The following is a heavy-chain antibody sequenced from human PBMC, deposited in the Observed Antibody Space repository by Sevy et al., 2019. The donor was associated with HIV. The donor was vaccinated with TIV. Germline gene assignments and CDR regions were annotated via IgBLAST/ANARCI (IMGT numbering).Heavy chain of an antibody. J-gene: IGHJ6*03. D-gene: IGHD5-12*01. V-gene: IGHV3-30-3*01. CDR2: ISYDGSNK. CDR1: GFTFSSYA. CDR3: ARDGDGYSGILLQYYMDV. Sequence: GGSLRLSCAASGFTFSSYAMHWVRQAPGKGLEWVAVISYDGSNKYYADSVKGRFTISRDNSKNTRYLQMNSLRAEDTAVYYCARDGDGYSGILLQYYMDVWGKGTTVTVSS.